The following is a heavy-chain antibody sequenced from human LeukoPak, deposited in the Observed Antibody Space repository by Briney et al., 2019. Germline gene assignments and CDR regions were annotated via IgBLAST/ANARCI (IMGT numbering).Heavy chain of an antibody. Sequence: SETLSLTCAVSGYSISSGYYWGWIRQPPAKGLEWIGSIYHSGSTYYNPSLKSRVTISVDTSKNQFSLKLSSVTAADTAVYFCARVVGYCGGGSCYPSNWGQGTLVTVSS. CDR1: GYSISSGYY. D-gene: IGHD2-15*01. J-gene: IGHJ4*02. CDR3: ARVVGYCGGGSCYPSN. V-gene: IGHV4-38-2*01. CDR2: IYHSGST.